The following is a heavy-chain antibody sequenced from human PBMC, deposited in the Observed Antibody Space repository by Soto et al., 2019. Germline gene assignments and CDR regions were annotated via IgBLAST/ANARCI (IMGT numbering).Heavy chain of an antibody. CDR3: AKDLCQRERGGRYYYYDRMDV. CDR2: ISDDGSSQ. J-gene: IGHJ6*02. D-gene: IGHD1-1*01. V-gene: IGHV3-30*18. CDR1: GFTFSGYG. Sequence: QVQLVESGGGVVQPGGSLRLSCAASGFTFSGYGMHWVRQAPGRGLEWVAVISDDGSSQYYADSVKGRFTNSRDNSRNKMYQNMNSLRTEDMAAEYSAKDLCQRERGGRYYYYDRMDVWGQGTMVTVSS.